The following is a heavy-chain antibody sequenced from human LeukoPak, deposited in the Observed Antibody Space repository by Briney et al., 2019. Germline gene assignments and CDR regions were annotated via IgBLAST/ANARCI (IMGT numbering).Heavy chain of an antibody. CDR3: ARDRGYDFWSGSFDL. Sequence: PGGSLRHSCAASGFTFNAYDMHWVRQVPGKSLEWVAPICTHGDTYYRDSMKGRFTISRDNAKMSLYLQMNCLRAGDTAVYYCARDRGYDFWSGSFDLWGRGALVTVSS. CDR1: GFTFNAYD. D-gene: IGHD3-3*01. V-gene: IGHV3-13*01. CDR2: ICTHGDT. J-gene: IGHJ2*01.